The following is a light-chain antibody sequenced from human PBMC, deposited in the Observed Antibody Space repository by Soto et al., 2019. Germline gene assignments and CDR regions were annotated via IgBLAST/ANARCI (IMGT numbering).Light chain of an antibody. V-gene: IGLV2-18*02. CDR1: SSDVGSYNR. CDR2: EVS. Sequence: QSALTQPPSVSGSPGQSVTISCTGTSSDVGSYNRVSWYQQPPGTAPKLMIYEVSNRPSGVPDRFSGSKSGNTASLTSSGLQAEDEADYYCSSYTSSSTPYVVFGGGTKVTVL. CDR3: SSYTSSSTPYVV. J-gene: IGLJ2*01.